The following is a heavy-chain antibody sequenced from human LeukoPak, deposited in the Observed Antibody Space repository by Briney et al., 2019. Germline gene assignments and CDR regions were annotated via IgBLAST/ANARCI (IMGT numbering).Heavy chain of an antibody. V-gene: IGHV1-58*01. CDR1: GFTSTSSA. D-gene: IGHD3-10*01. Sequence: SVKVSCKASGFTSTSSAVQWVRQARGQRLEWIGWIVVGSGNTGYSQKFQGRVTMTRNTSISTAYMELSSLRSEDTAVYYCARGRLVRNWFDPWGQGTLVTVSS. J-gene: IGHJ5*02. CDR3: ARGRLVRNWFDP. CDR2: IVVGSGNT.